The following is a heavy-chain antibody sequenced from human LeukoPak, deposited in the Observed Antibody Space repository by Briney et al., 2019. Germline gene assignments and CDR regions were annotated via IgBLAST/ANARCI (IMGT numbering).Heavy chain of an antibody. D-gene: IGHD5-12*01. V-gene: IGHV4-59*01. CDR2: IYYSGIT. Sequence: SETLSLTCTVSGGSISSCYWSWIRQPPGKGLQWIGYIYYSGITGYNPSLKSRVTISVDTSKNQFSLKLSSVTAADTAVYYCASGGYSGYAFDYWGQGILVTVSS. CDR1: GGSISSCY. CDR3: ASGGYSGYAFDY. J-gene: IGHJ4*02.